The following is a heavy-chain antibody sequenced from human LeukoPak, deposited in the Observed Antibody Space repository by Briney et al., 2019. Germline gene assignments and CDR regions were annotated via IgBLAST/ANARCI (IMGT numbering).Heavy chain of an antibody. CDR3: AKVGCSGGNCYAAFDI. Sequence: GGSLRLSCAASGFTFSNYAMSCVRQAPGKGLEWVAVISFDGSVKFHSASVQGRLTISRDNSKNMLYLQMNTLRPEDTSVYYCAKVGCSGGNCYAAFDIWGQGTMVTVSS. CDR2: ISFDGSVK. V-gene: IGHV3-30*18. CDR1: GFTFSNYA. D-gene: IGHD2-15*01. J-gene: IGHJ3*02.